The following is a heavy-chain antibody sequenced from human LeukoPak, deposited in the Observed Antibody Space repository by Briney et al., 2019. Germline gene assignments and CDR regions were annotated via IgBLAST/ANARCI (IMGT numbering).Heavy chain of an antibody. CDR2: IIPIFGTA. J-gene: IGHJ3*02. Sequence: SVKVSCKASGGTFSSYAISWVRQAPGQGLEWMGGIIPIFGTANYAQKFQGRVTITADKSTSTAYMELSSLRSEDRAVYYCARGGGGYLRNDAFDIWGQGTMVTVSS. D-gene: IGHD3-22*01. V-gene: IGHV1-69*06. CDR1: GGTFSSYA. CDR3: ARGGGGYLRNDAFDI.